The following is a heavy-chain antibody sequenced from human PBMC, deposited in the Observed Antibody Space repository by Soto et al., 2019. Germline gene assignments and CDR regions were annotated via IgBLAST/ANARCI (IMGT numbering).Heavy chain of an antibody. Sequence: SVKVSCKASGGTFSSYAISWVRQAPGQGLEWMGGIIPIFGTANYAQKFQGRVTITADESTSTAYMELSSLRSEDTAVYYCARVGAISPPRYGAGYYYGMDVWGQGTMVTVSS. V-gene: IGHV1-69*13. J-gene: IGHJ6*02. CDR1: GGTFSSYA. D-gene: IGHD5-12*01. CDR2: IIPIFGTA. CDR3: ARVGAISPPRYGAGYYYGMDV.